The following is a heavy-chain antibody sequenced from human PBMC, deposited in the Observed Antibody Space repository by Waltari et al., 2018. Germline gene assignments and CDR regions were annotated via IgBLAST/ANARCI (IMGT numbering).Heavy chain of an antibody. V-gene: IGHV4-34*01. Sequence: QVQLQQWGAGLLKPSETLSLTCAVYGGSFSGYYWSWIRQPPGKGLEWIGEINHSGSTNYTQSLKSRVTISVDTSKNQFSLKLSSVTAADTAVYYCAIRYRGGRSPVRIYYYGMDVWGQGTTVTVSS. CDR2: INHSGST. J-gene: IGHJ6*02. CDR3: AIRYRGGRSPVRIYYYGMDV. CDR1: GGSFSGYY. D-gene: IGHD2-21*01.